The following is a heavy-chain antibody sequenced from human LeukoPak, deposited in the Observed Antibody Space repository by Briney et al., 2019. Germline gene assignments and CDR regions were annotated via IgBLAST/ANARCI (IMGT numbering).Heavy chain of an antibody. J-gene: IGHJ5*02. CDR1: GGSFSGYY. Sequence: PSETLSLTCAVYGGSFSGYYWSWIRQPPGKGLEWIGEIDHSGSTNYNPSLKSRVTISVDTSKNQFSLKLSPVSAADTAVYYCARVAAYDWFDPWGQGTLVTVSS. CDR3: ARVAAYDWFDP. V-gene: IGHV4-34*01. CDR2: IDHSGST. D-gene: IGHD6-6*01.